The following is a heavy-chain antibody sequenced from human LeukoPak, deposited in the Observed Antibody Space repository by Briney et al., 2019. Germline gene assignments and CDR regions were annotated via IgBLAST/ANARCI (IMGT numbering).Heavy chain of an antibody. CDR1: GYTFTSYY. J-gene: IGHJ4*02. Sequence: ASVKVSCKASGYTFTSYYMHWVRQAPGQGLEWMGIINPSGGSTSYAQKFQGRVTMTRDTSTSTVYMELSSLRSEDTAVYYCARALRDILTGYYPDYWGQGTLVTVSS. D-gene: IGHD3-9*01. CDR3: ARALRDILTGYYPDY. CDR2: INPSGGST. V-gene: IGHV1-46*01.